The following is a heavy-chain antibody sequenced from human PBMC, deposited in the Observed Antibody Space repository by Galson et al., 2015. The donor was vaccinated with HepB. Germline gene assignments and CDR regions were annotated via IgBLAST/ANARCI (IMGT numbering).Heavy chain of an antibody. J-gene: IGHJ4*02. CDR2: ISGSGYST. D-gene: IGHD4-17*01. CDR1: GFTFTFSSYA. V-gene: IGHV3-23*01. Sequence: SLRLSCAASGFTFTFSSYAMSWVRQAPGKGLEWVSAISGSGYSTYYADSVNGRFTISRDNSKNTLYLQMNSLRAEDTAVYYCAKPPSPRYGDSSSPFDSWGQGTLVTVSS. CDR3: AKPPSPRYGDSSSPFDS.